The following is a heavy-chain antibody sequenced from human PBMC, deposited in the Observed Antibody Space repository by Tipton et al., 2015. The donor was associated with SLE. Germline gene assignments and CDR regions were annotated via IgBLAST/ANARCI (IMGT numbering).Heavy chain of an antibody. CDR2: IYYTGST. CDR1: GASINNYY. V-gene: IGHV4-59*01. D-gene: IGHD6-19*01. Sequence: TLSLTCTVSGASINNYYWSWIRQPPGKGLEWIGYIYYTGSTHYNPSLKTRVTISVDTSKSQFSLNLRSVTAADTAVYYCARGGMGIAVAGEFDSWGQGTLVTVSS. J-gene: IGHJ4*02. CDR3: ARGGMGIAVAGEFDS.